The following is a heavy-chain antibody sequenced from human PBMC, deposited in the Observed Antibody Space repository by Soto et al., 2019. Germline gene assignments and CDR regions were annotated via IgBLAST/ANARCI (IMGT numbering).Heavy chain of an antibody. D-gene: IGHD3-10*01. V-gene: IGHV3-30-3*01. Sequence: LRLSCAASGFTFSSYAMHWVRQAPGKGLEWVAVISYDGSNKYYADSVKGRFTISRDNSKNTLYLQMNSLRAEDTAVYYCAVYGRQKNDAFDIWGQGTMVT. CDR1: GFTFSSYA. J-gene: IGHJ3*02. CDR3: AVYGRQKNDAFDI. CDR2: ISYDGSNK.